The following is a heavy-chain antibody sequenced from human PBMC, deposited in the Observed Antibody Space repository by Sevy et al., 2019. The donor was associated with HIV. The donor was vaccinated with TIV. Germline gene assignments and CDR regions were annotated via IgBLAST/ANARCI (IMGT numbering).Heavy chain of an antibody. CDR3: ARDRKVLLVVYAIPFDAFDI. J-gene: IGHJ3*02. CDR2: IRNDGSHE. D-gene: IGHD2-8*02. V-gene: IGHV3-30*02. CDR1: GFIFSNHA. Sequence: GGSLRLSCAASGFIFSNHAMHWVRQGPGKGPEWVAFIRNDGSHEYYADSVKGRFTISRDNSKNTLYLQMNSLRPEDTAVYYCARDRKVLLVVYAIPFDAFDIWGQGKMVTVSS.